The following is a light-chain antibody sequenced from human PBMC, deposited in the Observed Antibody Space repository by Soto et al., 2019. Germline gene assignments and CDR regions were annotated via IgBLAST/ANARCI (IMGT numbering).Light chain of an antibody. CDR3: QQYNDSFPYT. J-gene: IGKJ2*01. V-gene: IGKV1-5*03. CDR2: KAS. CDR1: QSISTW. Sequence: DIQMTQSPSTLSASVGDRVTITCRASQSISTWLAWYQQKPGTAPKLLIYKASTLESGVPSRFSGSRSWTEFTLTVSSLQPDDFATYYCQQYNDSFPYTFGQGTKLEIK.